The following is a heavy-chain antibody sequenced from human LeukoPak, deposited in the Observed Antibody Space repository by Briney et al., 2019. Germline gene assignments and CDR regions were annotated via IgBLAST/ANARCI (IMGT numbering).Heavy chain of an antibody. V-gene: IGHV4-59*01. J-gene: IGHJ3*02. CDR2: IYNSGST. CDR1: GGSISSYY. Sequence: SETLSLTCTVSGGSISSYYWSWLRQPPGEGLEWIGYIYNSGSTNYNPSLKSRVTISVDTSKNQFSLKLSSVTAADTAVYYCARDLIYEGPNAFDIWGQGTMVTVSS. CDR3: ARDLIYEGPNAFDI. D-gene: IGHD3-16*01.